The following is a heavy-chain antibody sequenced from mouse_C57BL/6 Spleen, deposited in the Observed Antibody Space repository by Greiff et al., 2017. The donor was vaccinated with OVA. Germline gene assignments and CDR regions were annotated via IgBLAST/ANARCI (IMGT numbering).Heavy chain of an antibody. CDR2: IDPSDSYT. CDR3: ARSPTEPLFDY. CDR1: GYTFTSYW. D-gene: IGHD4-1*02. Sequence: QVQLQQPGAELVMPGASVKLSCKASGYTFTSYWMHWVKQRPGQGLEWIGEIDPSDSYTNYNQKFKGKSTLTVDKSSSTAYMQLSSLTSEDSAVYYCARSPTEPLFDYWGQGTTLTVSS. J-gene: IGHJ2*01. V-gene: IGHV1-69*01.